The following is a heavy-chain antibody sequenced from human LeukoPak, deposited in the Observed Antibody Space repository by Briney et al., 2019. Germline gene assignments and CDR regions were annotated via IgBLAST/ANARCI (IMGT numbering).Heavy chain of an antibody. Sequence: SETLSLTCTVSGDSISSSSYYWEWIRQPPGKGLEWIGSTFYSGSTYYNPSLKSRITISVDTSKNQFSLKLSSVTAADTAVYYCARRNYYYYYMDVWGKGTTVTISS. J-gene: IGHJ6*03. CDR1: GDSISSSSYY. CDR3: ARRNYYYYYMDV. V-gene: IGHV4-39*01. CDR2: TFYSGST.